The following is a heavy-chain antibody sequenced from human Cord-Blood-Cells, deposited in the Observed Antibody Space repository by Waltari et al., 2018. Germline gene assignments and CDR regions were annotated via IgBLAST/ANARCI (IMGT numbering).Heavy chain of an antibody. CDR1: GLAFSRSA. CDR3: ARDQGY. J-gene: IGHJ4*02. V-gene: IGHV3-30-3*01. CDR2: ISYDGSNK. Sequence: QVQLVESGGGVVQPGRSLRPSCAPPGLAFSRSAMHWVRQAPGKGLEWVAGISYDGSNKYYADSVKGRFTISRDNSKNTLYLQMNSLRAEDTAVYYCARDQGYWGQGTLVTVSS.